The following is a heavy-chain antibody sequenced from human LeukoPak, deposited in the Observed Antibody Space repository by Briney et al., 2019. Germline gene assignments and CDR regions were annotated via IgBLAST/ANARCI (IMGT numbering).Heavy chain of an antibody. V-gene: IGHV1-69*05. Sequence: SVKVSCKASGGTFSSYAISWVRQAPGQGLEWMGRIIPIFGTANYAQKFQGRATITTDESTSTAYMELSSLRSEDTAVYYCARDRLDSSGYDYWGQGTLVTVSS. CDR3: ARDRLDSSGYDY. CDR1: GGTFSSYA. CDR2: IIPIFGTA. D-gene: IGHD3-22*01. J-gene: IGHJ4*02.